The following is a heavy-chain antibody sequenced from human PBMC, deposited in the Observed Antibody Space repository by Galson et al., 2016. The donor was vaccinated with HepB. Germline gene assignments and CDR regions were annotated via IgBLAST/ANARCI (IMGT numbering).Heavy chain of an antibody. D-gene: IGHD6-6*01. CDR1: GYSFTSYW. CDR2: IYPGDSDT. J-gene: IGHJ5*02. Sequence: QSGAEVKRPGESLKISCKGSGYSFTSYWIAWVRQMPGKGLEWMGIIYPGDSDTRYSPSFQGQVTISADKSISTAYLQWSSLKASDTAMYYCASHPLYSSSSGSVDPWGQGTLVTVSS. CDR3: ASHPLYSSSSGSVDP. V-gene: IGHV5-51*01.